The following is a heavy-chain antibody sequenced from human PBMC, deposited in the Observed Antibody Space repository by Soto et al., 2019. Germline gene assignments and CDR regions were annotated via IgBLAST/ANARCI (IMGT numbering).Heavy chain of an antibody. D-gene: IGHD3-3*01. Sequence: LGESLKISCKGSGYSFTSYWIGWVRQMPGKGLEWMGIIYPGDSDTRYSPSFQGQVTISADKSISTAYLQWSSLKASDTAMYYCARLHGVVPYYYYGMDVWGQGTTVTVSS. CDR1: GYSFTSYW. CDR3: ARLHGVVPYYYYGMDV. V-gene: IGHV5-51*01. J-gene: IGHJ6*02. CDR2: IYPGDSDT.